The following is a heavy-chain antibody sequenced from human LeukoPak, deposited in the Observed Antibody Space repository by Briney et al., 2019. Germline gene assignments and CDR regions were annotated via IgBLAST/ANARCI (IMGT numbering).Heavy chain of an antibody. Sequence: SETLSLTCTVSGGSISGSSHYWGWIRQPPGKGLEWIESIYYSGSAYHNPSLKSRVTISVDTSKNQFSLKLSSVTAADTAVYYCAVSSGWGAFDTCGQGTMITVSS. D-gene: IGHD6-19*01. CDR1: GGSISGSSHY. CDR2: IYYSGSA. CDR3: AVSSGWGAFDT. V-gene: IGHV4-39*01. J-gene: IGHJ3*02.